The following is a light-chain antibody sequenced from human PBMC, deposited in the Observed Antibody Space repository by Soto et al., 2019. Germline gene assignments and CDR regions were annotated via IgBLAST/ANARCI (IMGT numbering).Light chain of an antibody. V-gene: IGLV2-14*01. CDR1: SSDVGGYNY. Sequence: QSALTQPASVSGSPGQSITISCTGTSSDVGGYNYVSWYQQHPGKAPKLMIYDVSNRLSGVSNRFSGSKSGNTASLTISGLHAEYEADYYCSSYTSSSTLVFGGGTKLTVL. CDR3: SSYTSSSTLV. J-gene: IGLJ2*01. CDR2: DVS.